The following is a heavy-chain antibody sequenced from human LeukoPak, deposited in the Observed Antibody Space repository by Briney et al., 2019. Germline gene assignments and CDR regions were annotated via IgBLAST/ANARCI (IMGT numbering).Heavy chain of an antibody. D-gene: IGHD3-9*01. CDR3: ARGPVRYFDWLFPSREYYFDY. J-gene: IGHJ4*02. Sequence: ASVKVSCKASGYTFTGYYMHWVRQAPGQGLEWMGWINPNSGGTNYAQKFQGRVTMTRNTSISTAYMELSSLRSEDTAVYYCARGPVRYFDWLFPSREYYFDYWGQGTLVTVSS. CDR1: GYTFTGYY. V-gene: IGHV1-2*02. CDR2: INPNSGGT.